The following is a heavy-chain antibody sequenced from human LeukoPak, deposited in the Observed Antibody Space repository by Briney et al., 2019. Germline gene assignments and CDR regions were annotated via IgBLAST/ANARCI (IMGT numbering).Heavy chain of an antibody. CDR3: ASDAAAAGQNYYYYYGMDV. V-gene: IGHV1-18*01. D-gene: IGHD6-13*01. CDR2: ISAYNGNT. Sequence: ASVKVSCKASGYTFTSYGISWVRQAPGQGLEWMGWISAYNGNTNYAQKLQGGVTMTTDTSTSTAYMELRSLRSDDTAVYYCASDAAAAGQNYYYYYGMDVWGQGTTVTVSS. CDR1: GYTFTSYG. J-gene: IGHJ6*02.